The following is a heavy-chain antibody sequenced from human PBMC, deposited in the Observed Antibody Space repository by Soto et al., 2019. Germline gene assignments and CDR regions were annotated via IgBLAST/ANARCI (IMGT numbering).Heavy chain of an antibody. CDR2: ISAYNGNT. J-gene: IGHJ6*02. CDR1: GYTFTSYG. Sequence: QVQLVQSGAEVKKPGASVKVSCKASGYTFTSYGISWVRQAPGQGLEWMGWISAYNGNTNYAQKLQGRVTMTTDTSTSTAYMELRSLRSADTAVYYCARDLRKICSGGSCSYGSASSYGMDVWGQGTTVTVSS. D-gene: IGHD2-15*01. CDR3: ARDLRKICSGGSCSYGSASSYGMDV. V-gene: IGHV1-18*01.